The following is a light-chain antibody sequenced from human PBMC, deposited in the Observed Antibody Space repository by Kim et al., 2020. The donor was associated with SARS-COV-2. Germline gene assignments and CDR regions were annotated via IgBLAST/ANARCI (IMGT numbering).Light chain of an antibody. CDR2: SNN. Sequence: QSVLTQPPSASGTPGQRVTISCSGSSSNIGSNTVNWYQQLPGTAPKLLIYSNNQRPSGVPDRFSGYKSGTSASLAISGLQSEDEADYYCAAWDDSLNGQVFGGGTQLTVL. V-gene: IGLV1-44*01. J-gene: IGLJ3*02. CDR1: SSNIGSNT. CDR3: AAWDDSLNGQV.